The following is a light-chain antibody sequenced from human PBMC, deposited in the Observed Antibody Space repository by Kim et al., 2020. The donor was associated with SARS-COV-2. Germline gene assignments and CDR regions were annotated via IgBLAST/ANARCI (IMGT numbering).Light chain of an antibody. CDR1: QSVRSS. J-gene: IGKJ4*01. CDR3: QQYYTWSALT. V-gene: IGKV3D-15*01. Sequence: PGERATRSCRASQSVRSSLAWYQQRPGQAPRLLIYDASIRATGVPARFTGSGSGTEFTLTISSLQSEDFAVYFCQQYYTWSALTFGGGTKVEIK. CDR2: DAS.